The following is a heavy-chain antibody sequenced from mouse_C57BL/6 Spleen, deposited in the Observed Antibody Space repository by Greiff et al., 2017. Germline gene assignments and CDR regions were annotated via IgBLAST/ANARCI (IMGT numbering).Heavy chain of an antibody. CDR2: ISDGGSYP. D-gene: IGHD1-1*02. V-gene: IGHV5-4*01. J-gene: IGHJ2*01. Sequence: EVNVVESGGGLVKPGGSLKLSCAASGFTFSSYAMSWVSQTPEKRLEWVATISDGGSYPYYPDNVKGRFTISRDNAKNNLYLQMSHLQSKETAMYDYARDGGGKDYGGKGTTLTVSS. CDR1: GFTFSSYA. CDR3: ARDGGGKDY.